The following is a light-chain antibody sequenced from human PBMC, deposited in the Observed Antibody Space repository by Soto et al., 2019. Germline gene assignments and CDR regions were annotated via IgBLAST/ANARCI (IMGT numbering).Light chain of an antibody. CDR2: GAS. J-gene: IGKJ1*01. V-gene: IGKV3-20*01. CDR1: QSVSSNF. Sequence: IVLMQSPGTLSLSPGERATLSCRASQSVSSNFLAWYQQKPGQAPRLLIYGASNRATDIPDRFSGSGSGTDFTLTISRLEPEDFAVYFCQQYGNSPRTFGQGTKVEIK. CDR3: QQYGNSPRT.